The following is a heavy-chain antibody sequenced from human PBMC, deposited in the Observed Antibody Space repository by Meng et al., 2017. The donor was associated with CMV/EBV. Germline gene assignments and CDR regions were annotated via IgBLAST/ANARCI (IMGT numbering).Heavy chain of an antibody. Sequence: GESLKISYAASGFTFSSYSMNWVRQAPGKGLEWVSSISSSSSYIYYADSVKGRFTISRDNAKNSLYLQMNSLRAEDTAVYYCARDRAAPGWFDPWGQGTLVTVSS. CDR2: ISSSSSYI. CDR1: GFTFSSYS. J-gene: IGHJ5*02. CDR3: ARDRAAPGWFDP. V-gene: IGHV3-21*01. D-gene: IGHD6-13*01.